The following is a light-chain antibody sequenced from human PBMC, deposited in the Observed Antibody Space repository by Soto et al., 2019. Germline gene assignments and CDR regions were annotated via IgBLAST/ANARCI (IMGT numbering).Light chain of an antibody. J-gene: IGKJ1*01. CDR1: QGISSY. CDR2: AAS. Sequence: DIQLTQSPSFLSASVGDRVTITCRASQGISSYLAWYQQNPGKAPKLLIYAASTLQIGVPSRFSGSGSGTEFTLTISSLQPEDFATYYCQQFNSFPRTFGQGTKVEIK. CDR3: QQFNSFPRT. V-gene: IGKV1-9*01.